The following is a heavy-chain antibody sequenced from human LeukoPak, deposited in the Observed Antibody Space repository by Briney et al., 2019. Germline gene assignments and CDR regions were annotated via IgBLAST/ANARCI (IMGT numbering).Heavy chain of an antibody. Sequence: GGSLRLSCAASGFTFSSYAMSWVRQAPGKGLEWVARLRADGSEKYYVDSVKGRFTISRDNAKNSLYLQMNSLRVEDTAVYYCARGGYSFDYLGQGTLVTVSS. CDR3: ARGGYSFDY. CDR1: GFTFSSYA. J-gene: IGHJ4*02. CDR2: LRADGSEK. D-gene: IGHD5-12*01. V-gene: IGHV3-7*01.